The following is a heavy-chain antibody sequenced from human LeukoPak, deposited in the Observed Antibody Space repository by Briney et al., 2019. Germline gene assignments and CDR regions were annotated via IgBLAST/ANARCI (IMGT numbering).Heavy chain of an antibody. CDR2: IYYSGSA. J-gene: IGHJ6*02. D-gene: IGHD3-9*01. Sequence: PSETLSLTCTVSGGSISGYYWSWIRQPPGKGLGWIGHIYYSGSAFYVPSLKSRLTISVDTSKNQFSLKLSSVTAADTAVYYCARDARWGYDFLTGYYKITGLDVWGQGTTVTVSS. CDR3: ARDARWGYDFLTGYYKITGLDV. V-gene: IGHV4-59*12. CDR1: GGSISGYY.